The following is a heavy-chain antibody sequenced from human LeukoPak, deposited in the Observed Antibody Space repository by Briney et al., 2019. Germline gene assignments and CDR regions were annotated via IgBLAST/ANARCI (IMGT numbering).Heavy chain of an antibody. Sequence: SETLSLTCTVSGGSISSSSHYWGWIRQPPGKGLEWIGSIYYSGSTYYNPSLKSRVTISVDTSKNQFSLKLSSVTAADTAVYYCASLSTGYSSGWYEPRFDYWGQGTLVTVSS. CDR1: GGSISSSSHY. V-gene: IGHV4-39*07. CDR2: IYYSGST. D-gene: IGHD6-19*01. J-gene: IGHJ4*02. CDR3: ASLSTGYSSGWYEPRFDY.